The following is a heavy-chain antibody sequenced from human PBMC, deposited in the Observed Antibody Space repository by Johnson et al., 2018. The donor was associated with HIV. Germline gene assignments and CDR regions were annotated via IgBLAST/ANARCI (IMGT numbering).Heavy chain of an antibody. J-gene: IGHJ3*02. D-gene: IGHD1-26*01. CDR1: GFTFSSYA. V-gene: IGHV3-30*04. Sequence: QVQLVESGGGVVQPGRYLRLSCSASGFTFSSYAMHWVRQAPGKGLEWVAVISYDGSNKYYADSVKGRFTISRDNSKNTLYLQMNSLKAEDTAVYYCTTDEGVGATPPRAFDIWGQGTMVTVSS. CDR3: TTDEGVGATPPRAFDI. CDR2: ISYDGSNK.